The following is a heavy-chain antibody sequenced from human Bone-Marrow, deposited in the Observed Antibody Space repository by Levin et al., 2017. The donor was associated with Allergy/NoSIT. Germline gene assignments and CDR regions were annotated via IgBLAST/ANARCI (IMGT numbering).Heavy chain of an antibody. D-gene: IGHD3-22*01. Sequence: PGGSLRLSCAASGFTFDDYAMHWVRQAPGKGLEWVSGISWNSGSIGYADSVKGRFTISRDNAKNSLYLQMNSLRAEDTALYYCAKDIVDYYDSSGYYTKAGAFDIWGQGTMVTVSS. CDR3: AKDIVDYYDSSGYYTKAGAFDI. CDR2: ISWNSGSI. J-gene: IGHJ3*02. V-gene: IGHV3-9*01. CDR1: GFTFDDYA.